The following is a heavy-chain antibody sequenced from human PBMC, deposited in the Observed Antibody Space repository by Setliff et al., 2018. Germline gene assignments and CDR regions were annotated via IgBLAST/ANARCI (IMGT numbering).Heavy chain of an antibody. J-gene: IGHJ6*02. D-gene: IGHD3-10*01. CDR2: IIPILGIA. Sequence: SVKVSCKASRGTFSSYAISWVRQAPGQGLEWMGGIIPILGIANYAQKFQGRVTITADESTSTAYMELSSLRSEDTAVYYCARAGLLWFGDQTYYYYGMDVWGQGTTVTVSS. CDR1: RGTFSSYA. V-gene: IGHV1-69*10. CDR3: ARAGLLWFGDQTYYYYGMDV.